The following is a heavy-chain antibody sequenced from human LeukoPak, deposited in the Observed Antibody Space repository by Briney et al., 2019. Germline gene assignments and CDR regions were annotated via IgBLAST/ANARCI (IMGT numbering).Heavy chain of an antibody. J-gene: IGHJ5*02. CDR1: GGYFSGYY. CDR3: ARIDYAGIAAAGTIPVFDP. CDR2: INHSGST. V-gene: IGHV4-34*01. Sequence: SETLSLTCAVYGGYFSGYYWSWLRQPPGKGLAWIGEINHSGSTNYNPSLKSRVTISVDTSKNQFSLKLSSVTAADTAVYYCARIDYAGIAAAGTIPVFDPGGQGTLVTVSS. D-gene: IGHD6-13*01.